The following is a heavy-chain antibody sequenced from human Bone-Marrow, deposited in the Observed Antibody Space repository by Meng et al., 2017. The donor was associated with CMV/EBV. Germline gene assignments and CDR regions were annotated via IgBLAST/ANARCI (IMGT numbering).Heavy chain of an antibody. D-gene: IGHD2-21*01. J-gene: IGHJ4*02. V-gene: IGHV3-21*01. CDR3: ARDSRHIVVVIAITPGGTFDD. CDR1: GFTFSSYS. CDR2: ISSSSSYI. Sequence: GESLKISCAASGFTFSSYSMNWVRQAPGKGLEWVSSISSSSSYIYYADSVKGRFTISRDNAKNSLYLQMNSLRAEDTAVYYCARDSRHIVVVIAITPGGTFDDWGQGTLVTVSS.